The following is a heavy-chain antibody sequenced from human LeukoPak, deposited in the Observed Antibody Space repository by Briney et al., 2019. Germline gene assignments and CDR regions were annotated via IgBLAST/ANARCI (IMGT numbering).Heavy chain of an antibody. V-gene: IGHV3-23*01. D-gene: IGHD4-17*01. CDR1: GFTFSSYA. CDR2: ISGSGGST. CDR3: AKVEDDYGDYVGIFDY. J-gene: IGHJ4*02. Sequence: PGGSLRLSCAASGFTFSSYAMSWVRQAPGKGLEWVSAISGSGGSTYYADSVKGRFTISRDNSKNTLYLQMNSLRAEDTAVYYCAKVEDDYGDYVGIFDYWGQGTLVTVSS.